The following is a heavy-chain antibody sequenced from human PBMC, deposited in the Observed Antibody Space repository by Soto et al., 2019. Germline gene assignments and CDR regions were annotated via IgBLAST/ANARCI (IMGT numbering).Heavy chain of an antibody. D-gene: IGHD6-6*01. CDR1: GGSFSGYY. CDR3: ASALHPSSIAARGRWFDP. J-gene: IGHJ5*02. Sequence: PSETLSLTCAVYGGSFSGYYWSWIRQPPGKGLEWIGEINHSGSTNYNPSLKSRVTISVDTSKNQFSLKLSSVTAADTAVYYCASALHPSSIAARGRWFDPWGQGTLVTVSS. V-gene: IGHV4-34*01. CDR2: INHSGST.